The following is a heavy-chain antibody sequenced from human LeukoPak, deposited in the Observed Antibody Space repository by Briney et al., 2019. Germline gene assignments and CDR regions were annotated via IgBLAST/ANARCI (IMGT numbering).Heavy chain of an antibody. CDR3: AKDRTGGYSYGYYFDY. CDR2: ISGSGGST. J-gene: IGHJ4*02. D-gene: IGHD5-18*01. V-gene: IGHV3-23*01. CDR1: GFTFSSYA. Sequence: GGSLRLSCAASGFTFSSYAMSWVRQAPGKGLGWVSAISGSGGSTYYADSVKGRFTISRDNSKNTLYLQMNSLRAEDTAVYYCAKDRTGGYSYGYYFDYWGQGTLVTVSS.